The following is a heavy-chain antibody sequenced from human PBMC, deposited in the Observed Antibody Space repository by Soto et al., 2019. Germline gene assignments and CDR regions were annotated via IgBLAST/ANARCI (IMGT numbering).Heavy chain of an antibody. Sequence: PGGSLRLSCAASGFTFSSYEMNWVRQAPGKGLEWVSYISSSGGTTIYYADSVKGRFTISRDNAKNSLSLQMNSLSADDTAVYYCARRFCSTTSCYLPFDYWGQGTLVTVSS. CDR1: GFTFSSYE. J-gene: IGHJ4*02. V-gene: IGHV3-48*03. CDR2: ISSSGGTTI. CDR3: ARRFCSTTSCYLPFDY. D-gene: IGHD2-2*01.